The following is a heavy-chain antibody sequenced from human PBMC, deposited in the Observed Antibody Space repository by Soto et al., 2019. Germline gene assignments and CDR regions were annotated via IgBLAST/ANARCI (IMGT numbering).Heavy chain of an antibody. D-gene: IGHD6-19*01. Sequence: PGGSLRLSCAASGFTFSSYSMNWVRQAPGKVREWFSYISSSSSTIYYAYSVKGRFTISRDNAKNSLYLQLNSLRDEDTAVYYCARAGSLKGQWLVHYYYYGMDVWGQGNTVTVSS. J-gene: IGHJ6*02. CDR1: GFTFSSYS. V-gene: IGHV3-48*02. CDR2: ISSSSSTI. CDR3: ARAGSLKGQWLVHYYYYGMDV.